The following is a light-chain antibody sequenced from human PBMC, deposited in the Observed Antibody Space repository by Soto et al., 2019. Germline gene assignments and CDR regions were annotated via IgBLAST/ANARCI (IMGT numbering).Light chain of an antibody. CDR2: DVS. J-gene: IGLJ1*01. CDR3: SSYTTSNTRQIV. CDR1: SSDVGGYNY. V-gene: IGLV2-14*03. Sequence: QSVLTQPASVSGSPGQSITISCTGTSSDVGGYNYVSWYQHPPGKAPKLIIYDVSNRPSVVSYRFSGSKSGNTASLTISGLQPEDEADYYCSSYTTSNTRQIVFGTGTKVTVL.